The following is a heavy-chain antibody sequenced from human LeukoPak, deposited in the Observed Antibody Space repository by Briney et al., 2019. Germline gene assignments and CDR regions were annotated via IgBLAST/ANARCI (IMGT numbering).Heavy chain of an antibody. CDR2: ISHDGSNK. V-gene: IGHV3-30*18. J-gene: IGHJ4*02. CDR1: GFTFSSYG. D-gene: IGHD3-10*01. CDR3: AKEGYYGSGSFPDS. Sequence: PGGSLRLSCEASGFTFSSYGMHWVRRAPGKGLEWMTVISHDGSNKYYVDSVKGRFTISRDNSKSTVYLQMNSLRAEDTAVYYCAKEGYYGSGSFPDSWGQGTLVTVSS.